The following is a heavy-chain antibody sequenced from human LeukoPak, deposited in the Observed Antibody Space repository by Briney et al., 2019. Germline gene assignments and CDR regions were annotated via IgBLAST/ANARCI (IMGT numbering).Heavy chain of an antibody. CDR3: ARATGRTTFDY. CDR2: INSDGSST. CDR1: GFTFSSYW. J-gene: IGHJ4*02. V-gene: IGHV3-74*01. Sequence: GGSLRLSCAASGFTFSSYWMHWVRQAPGKGLVWVSRINSDGSSTSYADSVKGRFTISRDNAKNTLYLQMNSLRAEDTAVCYCARATGRTTFDYWGQGTLVTVSS. D-gene: IGHD1-14*01.